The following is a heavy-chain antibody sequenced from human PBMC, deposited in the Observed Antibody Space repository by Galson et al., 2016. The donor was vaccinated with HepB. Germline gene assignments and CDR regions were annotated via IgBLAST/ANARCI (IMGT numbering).Heavy chain of an antibody. CDR2: INTDGSGK. CDR1: GSTISGSW. Sequence: SLRLSCAVSGSTISGSWMYWVRQAPGKGLEWVANINTDGSGKYYVDSVKGRFTISRDNAKNSLYLQMDSLRAEDTALYYCAKSDCSGTSCFPDYWGQGTLVTVSS. CDR3: AKSDCSGTSCFPDY. J-gene: IGHJ4*02. D-gene: IGHD2-2*01. V-gene: IGHV3-7*03.